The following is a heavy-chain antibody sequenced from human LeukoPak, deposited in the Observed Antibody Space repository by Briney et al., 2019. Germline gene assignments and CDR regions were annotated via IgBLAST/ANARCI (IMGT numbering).Heavy chain of an antibody. V-gene: IGHV1-3*01. CDR1: GYTFTSYG. Sequence: ASVKVSCKASGYTFTSYGISWVRQAPGQRLEWMGWINPGDGQIKYSQKFQGRVTITRDTSASTGYVELSSLSSEDTAVYYCARDGSPLFDYWGQGTLVTVSS. J-gene: IGHJ4*02. CDR2: INPGDGQI. CDR3: ARDGSPLFDY.